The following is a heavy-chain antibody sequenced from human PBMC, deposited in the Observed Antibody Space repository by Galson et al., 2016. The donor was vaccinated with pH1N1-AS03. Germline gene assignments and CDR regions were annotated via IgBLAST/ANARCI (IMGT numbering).Heavy chain of an antibody. CDR2: ISWDDSK. CDR1: GFSLTSAKMG. J-gene: IGHJ3*01. V-gene: IGHV2-5*02. CDR3: GNSVEGV. Sequence: PALVKPTQTLTLTCTYSGFSLTSAKMGVGWIRQPPGKALGYLALISWDDSKLYSPPLRSRRTITKDNSRNQVVLSMTNMQPLETGTYYCGNSVEGVWGQGIKVTVSS.